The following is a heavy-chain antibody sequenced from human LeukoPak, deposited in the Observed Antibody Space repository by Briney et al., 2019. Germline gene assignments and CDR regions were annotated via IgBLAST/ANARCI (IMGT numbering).Heavy chain of an antibody. V-gene: IGHV4-61*02. J-gene: IGHJ6*03. Sequence: GXSXSNTFYYWGWIRQPPGKGLEWIGRIYTSGSTNYNPSLKSRFTISVDTYKNQFSLKLSSLTAADTAVYXXXXECXGVDXAMLGXYYXXMDVWGKGXTVTVSS. CDR2: IYTSGST. CDR1: GXSXSNTFYY. CDR3: XXECXGVDXAMLGXYYXXMDV. D-gene: IGHD5-18*01.